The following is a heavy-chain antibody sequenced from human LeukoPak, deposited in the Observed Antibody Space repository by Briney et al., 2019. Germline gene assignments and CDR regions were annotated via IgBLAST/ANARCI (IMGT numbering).Heavy chain of an antibody. CDR1: GGSISSGSYY. J-gene: IGHJ4*02. CDR2: FYTSGST. CDR3: ARRVAYYYDSSGYFDY. V-gene: IGHV4-61*02. Sequence: SQTLSLTCTVSGGSISSGSYYWSWIRQPAGEGLEWIGRFYTSGSTNYNPSLKSRVTISVDTSKNQFSLKLSSVTAADTAVYYCARRVAYYYDSSGYFDYWGQGTLVTVSS. D-gene: IGHD3-22*01.